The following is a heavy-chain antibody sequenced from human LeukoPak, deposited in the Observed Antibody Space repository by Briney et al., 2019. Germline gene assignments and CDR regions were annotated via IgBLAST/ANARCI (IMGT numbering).Heavy chain of an antibody. V-gene: IGHV1-2*02. CDR2: INPNSGGT. Sequence: ASVKVSCKASGYTFTGYYMHWVRQAPGQGLEWMGWINPNSGGTNYAQKFQGRVTMTRDTSISTAYMELSRQRSDDTAVYYCARGYYGSGGEFDYWGQGTLVTVSP. CDR1: GYTFTGYY. D-gene: IGHD3-10*01. CDR3: ARGYYGSGGEFDY. J-gene: IGHJ4*02.